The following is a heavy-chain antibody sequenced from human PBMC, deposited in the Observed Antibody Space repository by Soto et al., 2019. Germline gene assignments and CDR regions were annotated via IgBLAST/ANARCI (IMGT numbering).Heavy chain of an antibody. Sequence: ASVKVSCKASGGTFSSYAISWVRQAPGQGLEWMGGIIPIFGTANYAQKFQGRVTITADESTSTAYMELSSLRSEDTAVYYCARGYYDILTGYYTSYYYYGMDVWGQGTTVTV. CDR3: ARGYYDILTGYYTSYYYYGMDV. CDR2: IIPIFGTA. CDR1: GGTFSSYA. V-gene: IGHV1-69*13. J-gene: IGHJ6*02. D-gene: IGHD3-9*01.